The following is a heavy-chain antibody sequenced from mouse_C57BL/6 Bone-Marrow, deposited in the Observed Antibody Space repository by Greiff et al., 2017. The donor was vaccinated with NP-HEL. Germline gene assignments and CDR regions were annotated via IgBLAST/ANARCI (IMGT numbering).Heavy chain of an antibody. CDR1: GYTFTSYW. CDR2: IDPSDSYT. CDR3: ARRFYDGYPYYFDY. J-gene: IGHJ2*01. V-gene: IGHV1-69*01. Sequence: VQLQQPGAELVMPGASVKLSCKASGYTFTSYWMHWVKQRPGQGLEWIGEIDPSDSYTNYNQKFKGKSTLTVDKSSSTAYMQLSSLTSEDSAVYYCARRFYDGYPYYFDYWGQGTTLTVSS. D-gene: IGHD2-3*01.